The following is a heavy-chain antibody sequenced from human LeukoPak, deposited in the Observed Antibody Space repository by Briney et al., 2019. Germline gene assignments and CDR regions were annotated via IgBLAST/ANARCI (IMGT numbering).Heavy chain of an antibody. J-gene: IGHJ4*02. V-gene: IGHV3-23*01. Sequence: PGGSLRLSCAASGFTLSIYAMRWVRHAPGKGLEGVSAMSGSGCSTYYADSVKGRFTISRDNSKNTLYLQMNSLRAEDTAVYYCAKGYCSSTSCPLDYWGQGTLVTVSS. CDR2: MSGSGCST. D-gene: IGHD2-2*01. CDR3: AKGYCSSTSCPLDY. CDR1: GFTLSIYA.